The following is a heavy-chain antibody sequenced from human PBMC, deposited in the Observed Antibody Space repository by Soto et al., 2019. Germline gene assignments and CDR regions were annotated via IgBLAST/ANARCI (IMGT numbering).Heavy chain of an antibody. CDR2: ISSTTNYI. Sequence: GGSLRLSCAASGFTFTRYSVNWVRQAPGKGLEWVSSISSTTNYIYYADSMKGRFTVSRDNAKNSVYLEMNSLSAEDTAVYYCARESEDLTSNFDYWGQGTLVTVSS. V-gene: IGHV3-21*01. CDR3: ARESEDLTSNFDY. CDR1: GFTFTRYS. J-gene: IGHJ4*02.